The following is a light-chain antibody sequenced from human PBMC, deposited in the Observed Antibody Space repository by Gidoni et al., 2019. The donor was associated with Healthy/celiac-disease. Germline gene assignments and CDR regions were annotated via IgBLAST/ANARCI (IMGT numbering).Light chain of an antibody. CDR1: NIGRKS. Sequence: SYVLTQPLSVSVAPGQTARITGGGNNIGRKSVHWYQQKPGQAPVLVVYDDRDRPSGIPARFSGTNSGNTATLTISRVEAGDEADYYCQVKDSSSDRPVFGGGTKLTVL. V-gene: IGLV3-21*02. J-gene: IGLJ2*01. CDR3: QVKDSSSDRPV. CDR2: DDR.